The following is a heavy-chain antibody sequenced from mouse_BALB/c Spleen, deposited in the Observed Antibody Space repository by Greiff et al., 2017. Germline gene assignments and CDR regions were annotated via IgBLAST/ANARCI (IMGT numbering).Heavy chain of an antibody. J-gene: IGHJ1*01. CDR1: GYAFSSSW. Sequence: VQLQQSGPELVKPGASVKISCKASGYAFSSSWMNWVKQRPGQGLEWIGRIYPGDGDTNYNGKFKGKATLTADKSSSTAYMQLSSLTSVDSAVYFCARSEYGSSYWYFDVWGAGTTVTVSS. V-gene: IGHV1-82*01. CDR2: IYPGDGDT. D-gene: IGHD1-1*01. CDR3: ARSEYGSSYWYFDV.